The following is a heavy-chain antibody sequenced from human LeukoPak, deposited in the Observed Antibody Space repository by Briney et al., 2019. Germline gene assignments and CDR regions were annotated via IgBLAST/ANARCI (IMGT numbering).Heavy chain of an antibody. D-gene: IGHD2-2*01. CDR2: ATPDGRQT. Sequence: PGGSLRLSCAASGFTFSRFWMNWVRQAPGKGLEWVANATPDGRQTYYVDSVKGRFTISRDNAKNSLYLQMNSLRAEDTAVYYCARSPLGYCSSTSCYVAFDIWGQGTMVTVSS. V-gene: IGHV3-7*01. CDR3: ARSPLGYCSSTSCYVAFDI. J-gene: IGHJ3*02. CDR1: GFTFSRFW.